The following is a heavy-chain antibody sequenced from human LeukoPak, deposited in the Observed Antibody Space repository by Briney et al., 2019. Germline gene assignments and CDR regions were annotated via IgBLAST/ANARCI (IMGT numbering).Heavy chain of an antibody. CDR1: GFTFSSYS. CDR2: ISTSSNYI. D-gene: IGHD2-2*01. J-gene: IGHJ6*03. V-gene: IGHV3-21*01. CDR3: AKGSFDCSSSRCPQYYYYMDV. Sequence: GGSLRLSCAASGFTFSSYSMNWVRQAPGKGLEWVSYISTSSNYIYYADSVKGRFTISRDNAKNSLSLQMNSLRTEDTAVYFCAKGSFDCSSSRCPQYYYYMDVWGKGTTVTVS.